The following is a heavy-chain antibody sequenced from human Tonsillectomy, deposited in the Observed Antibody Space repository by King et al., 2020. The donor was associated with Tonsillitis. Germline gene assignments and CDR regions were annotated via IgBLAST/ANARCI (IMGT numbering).Heavy chain of an antibody. V-gene: IGHV3-15*01. CDR1: GFTFTNAW. CDR2: IKGKSAGVTT. J-gene: IGHJ4*02. CDR3: TKLAVAGTGY. D-gene: IGHD6-19*01. Sequence: VQLVESGGGLVKPGGSLRLSCAASGFTFTNAWMSWVRQAPGKGLEWVGRIKGKSAGVTTDYAAPVKGRFIISRDDSKNTLYLQMNSLKTEDTAVYYCTKLAVAGTGYWGQGTLVTVSS.